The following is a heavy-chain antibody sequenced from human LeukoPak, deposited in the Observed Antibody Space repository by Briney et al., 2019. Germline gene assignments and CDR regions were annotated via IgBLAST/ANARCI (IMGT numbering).Heavy chain of an antibody. J-gene: IGHJ3*02. CDR2: ISAYNGNT. D-gene: IGHD6-13*01. V-gene: IGHV1-18*01. CDR1: VYTFTSYG. Sequence: ASVKVSCKASVYTFTSYGISWVRQAPGQGLEWMGWISAYNGNTNYAQKLQGRVTMTTDTSTSTAYMELRSLRSDDTAVYYCARGRDTAMAYSSSWYGLDAFDIWGQGTMVTVSS. CDR3: ARGRDTAMAYSSSWYGLDAFDI.